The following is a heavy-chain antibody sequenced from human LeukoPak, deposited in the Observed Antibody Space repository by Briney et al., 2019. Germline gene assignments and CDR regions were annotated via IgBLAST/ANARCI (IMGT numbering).Heavy chain of an antibody. V-gene: IGHV3-30*03. CDR1: GFTFSSYG. D-gene: IGHD1-26*01. Sequence: PGRSLRLSCAASGFTFSSYGMHWVRQAPGKGLEWVAVISYDGSNKYYADSVKGRFTISRDNSMNTLYLQMNSLRAEDTAVYYCASIRVPVLGATDAFDIWGQGTMVTVSS. CDR3: ASIRVPVLGATDAFDI. CDR2: ISYDGSNK. J-gene: IGHJ3*02.